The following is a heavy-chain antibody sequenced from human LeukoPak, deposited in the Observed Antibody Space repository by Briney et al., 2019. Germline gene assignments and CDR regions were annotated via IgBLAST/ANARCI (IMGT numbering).Heavy chain of an antibody. V-gene: IGHV3-30-3*01. D-gene: IGHD5-18*01. CDR3: ARPESVDTAMVTWVY. Sequence: GGSLRLSCAASGFTVSSNYMSWVRQAPGKGLEWVAVISYDGSNKYYADSVKGRFTISRDNSKNTLYLQMNSLRAEDTAVYYCARPESVDTAMVTWVYWGQGTLVTVSS. CDR1: GFTVSSNY. CDR2: ISYDGSNK. J-gene: IGHJ4*02.